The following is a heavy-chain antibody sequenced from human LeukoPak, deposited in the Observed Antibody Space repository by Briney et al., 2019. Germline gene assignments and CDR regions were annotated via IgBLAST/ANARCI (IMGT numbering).Heavy chain of an antibody. V-gene: IGHV3-21*01. CDR2: ISSSSSCI. J-gene: IGHJ2*01. CDR3: AIIQGYCSGGSCYSWFDP. D-gene: IGHD2-15*01. CDR1: GFTFSSYS. Sequence: GGSLRLSCAASGFTFSSYSMNWVRQAPGKGLEWVSSISSSSSCIYYADSVKGRFTISRDNAKNSLYLQMNSLRAEDTAVYYCAIIQGYCSGGSCYSWFDPWGRGTLVTVSS.